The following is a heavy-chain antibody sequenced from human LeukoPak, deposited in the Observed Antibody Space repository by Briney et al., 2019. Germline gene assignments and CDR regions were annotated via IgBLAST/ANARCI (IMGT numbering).Heavy chain of an antibody. D-gene: IGHD2-15*01. CDR3: ARGGRYCSGGSCYGLYAFDI. CDR2: IYHSGST. V-gene: IGHV4-39*07. J-gene: IGHJ3*02. CDR1: GGSISSSSYY. Sequence: PSETLSLTCTVSGGSISSSSYYWGWIRQPPGKGLEWIGSIYHSGSTYYNPSLKSRVTISVDTSKNQFSLKLSSVTAADTAVYYCARGGRYCSGGSCYGLYAFDIWGQGTMVTVSS.